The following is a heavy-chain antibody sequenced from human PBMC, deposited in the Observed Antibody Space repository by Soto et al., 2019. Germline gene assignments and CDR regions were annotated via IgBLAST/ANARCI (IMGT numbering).Heavy chain of an antibody. D-gene: IGHD3-16*01. J-gene: IGHJ4*02. CDR3: ARKPFTFGDDFDY. CDR2: IWYDGSNK. CDR1: GFTFSSYG. V-gene: IGHV3-33*01. Sequence: QVQLVESGGGVVQPGRSLRLSCAASGFTFSSYGMHWVRQAPGKRLEWVAVIWYDGSNKYYADSVKGRFTISRDNSKNTLYLQMNRLGAEDTAVYYCARKPFTFGDDFDYWGQGTLVTVSS.